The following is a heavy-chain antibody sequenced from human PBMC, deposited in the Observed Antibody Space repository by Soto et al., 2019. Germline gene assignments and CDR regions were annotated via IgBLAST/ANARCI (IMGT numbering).Heavy chain of an antibody. V-gene: IGHV5-51*01. CDR2: IYPGDSDT. D-gene: IGHD2-2*01. J-gene: IGHJ6*02. CDR3: ARQGTYCSSTSCPEVEYYGMDV. CDR1: GYSFTSYW. Sequence: GESLKISCKGSGYSFTSYWIGWVRQMPGKGLEWMGIIYPGDSDTRYSPSFQGQVTIPADKSISTAYLQWSSLKASDTAMYYCARQGTYCSSTSCPEVEYYGMDVWGQGTTVTVSS.